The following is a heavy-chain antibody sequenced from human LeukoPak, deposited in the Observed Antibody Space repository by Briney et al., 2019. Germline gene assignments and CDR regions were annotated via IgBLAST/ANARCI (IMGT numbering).Heavy chain of an antibody. V-gene: IGHV6-1*01. CDR2: TFYTSKWNN. D-gene: IGHD3-22*01. CDR3: ARRRYYDYTGFFDY. J-gene: IGHJ4*02. CDR1: GDSVSSNSAS. Sequence: KYSQTLSLTCAISGDSVSSNSASWNWFRQSPSRGLEWLGRTFYTSKWNNDYAVSVKSRITINPDTSKNHFSLQLNSVTPEDTAVYYRARRRYYDYTGFFDYWGQGTLVTVSS.